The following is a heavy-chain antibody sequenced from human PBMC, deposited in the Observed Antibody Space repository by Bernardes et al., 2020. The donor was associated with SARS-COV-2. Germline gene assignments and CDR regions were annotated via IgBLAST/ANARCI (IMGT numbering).Heavy chain of an antibody. D-gene: IGHD3-22*01. J-gene: IGHJ6*02. CDR2: INPNGGGT. Sequence: ASVKVSCKASGYPFTGYYMHWVRQAPGQGLEWMGWINPNGGGTNYAQKFQGRVTMTRDTSISTAYMELTRLRSDDTAVFYCAIPPTNYDRYGMDVWGQGTTVTVSS. CDR1: GYPFTGYY. CDR3: AIPPTNYDRYGMDV. V-gene: IGHV1-2*02.